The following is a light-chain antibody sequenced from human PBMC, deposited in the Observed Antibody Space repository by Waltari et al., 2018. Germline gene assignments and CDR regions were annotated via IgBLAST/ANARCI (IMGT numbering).Light chain of an antibody. CDR2: DAS. Sequence: EIVLTQSPASLSLSPGDRATLSCRASQSVGRTLAWYPQRPGQAPRLLIYDASSRTTGIPDRFSGSWSGTDFSLTISRLEPEDFAVYYCQKYGTRPATFGQGTKVEVK. V-gene: IGKV3-20*01. CDR3: QKYGTRPAT. J-gene: IGKJ1*01. CDR1: QSVGRT.